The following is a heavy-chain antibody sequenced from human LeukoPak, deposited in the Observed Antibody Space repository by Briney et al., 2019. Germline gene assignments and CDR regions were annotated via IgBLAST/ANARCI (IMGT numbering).Heavy chain of an antibody. CDR1: GGSLSGYY. J-gene: IGHJ5*02. CDR2: INHSGST. V-gene: IGHV4-34*01. CDR3: AKPYQQLLWDYFDP. Sequence: SETLSLTCAVYGGSLSGYYWSWIRQPPGKGLEWIGEINHSGSTNYNPSLKSRVTISVDTSKNQFSLKLSSVTAADTAIYYCAKPYQQLLWDYFDPWGQGKLVTVSS. D-gene: IGHD3-16*01.